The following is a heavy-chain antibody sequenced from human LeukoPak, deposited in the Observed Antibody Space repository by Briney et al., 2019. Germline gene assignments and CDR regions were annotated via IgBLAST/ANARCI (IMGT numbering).Heavy chain of an antibody. CDR1: GFTFDDYA. CDR3: AKDTSYDILTGYSGFDY. D-gene: IGHD3-9*01. V-gene: IGHV3-9*01. J-gene: IGHJ4*02. Sequence: GGSLRLSCAASGFTFDDYAMHWVRQAPGKGLEWVSGISWNSGGIGYADSVKGRFTISRDNAKNSLYLQMNSLRAEDTALYYCAKDTSYDILTGYSGFDYWGQGTLVTVSS. CDR2: ISWNSGGI.